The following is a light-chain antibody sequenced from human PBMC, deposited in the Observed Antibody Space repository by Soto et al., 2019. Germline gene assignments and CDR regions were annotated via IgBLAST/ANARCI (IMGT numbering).Light chain of an antibody. Sequence: IVLTQSPATLSLSPGERATLSCMAIQSVSSYLAWYQQKPGQAPRLLIYDAYNRATGITDRFSGSGSGTDFTLTISSLEPEDFAVYYCQQSSNWPLTFGGGTKVEIK. CDR3: QQSSNWPLT. CDR1: QSVSSY. V-gene: IGKV3-11*01. CDR2: DAY. J-gene: IGKJ4*01.